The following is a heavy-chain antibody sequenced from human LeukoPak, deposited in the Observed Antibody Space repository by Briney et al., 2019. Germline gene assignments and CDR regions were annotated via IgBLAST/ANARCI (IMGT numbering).Heavy chain of an antibody. Sequence: ASVKVSCKASGYTFTSYDINWVRQATGQGLEWMGWMNPNNGNTNYAQKLQGRVTMTTDTSTSTAYMELRSLRSDDTAVYYCARGISPGDYADYWGQGTLVTVSS. D-gene: IGHD2/OR15-2a*01. V-gene: IGHV1-18*01. CDR3: ARGISPGDYADY. CDR1: GYTFTSYD. J-gene: IGHJ4*02. CDR2: MNPNNGNT.